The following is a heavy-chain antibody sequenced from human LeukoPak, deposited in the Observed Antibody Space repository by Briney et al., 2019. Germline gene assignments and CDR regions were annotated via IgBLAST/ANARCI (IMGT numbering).Heavy chain of an antibody. CDR3: ARGVQLVRTDYFDY. CDR1: GFTVSSNY. D-gene: IGHD6-13*01. V-gene: IGHV3-66*01. J-gene: IGHJ4*02. CDR2: IYSGGST. Sequence: GGSLRLSCAASGFTVSSNYMSWVRQAPGKGLEWVSVIYSGGSTYYADSVKGRFTISRDNSKNTLYLQMNSLRAEDTAVYYCARGVQLVRTDYFDYWGQGTLVTVSS.